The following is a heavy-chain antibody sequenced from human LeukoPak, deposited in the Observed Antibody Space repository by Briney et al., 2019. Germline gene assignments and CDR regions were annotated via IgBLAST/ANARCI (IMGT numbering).Heavy chain of an antibody. CDR2: ICSNGGST. D-gene: IGHD5-24*01. V-gene: IGHV3-64*01. CDR1: GFTFSSYA. J-gene: IGHJ4*02. CDR3: AKSGYNRFDY. Sequence: GGSLRLSCAASGFTFSSYAMRWVRQAPGKGLEYVSAICSNGGSTYYANSVKGRFTISRDNYKNTLYLQMNSLRAEDTVVYYCAKSGYNRFDYWGQGTLVTVSS.